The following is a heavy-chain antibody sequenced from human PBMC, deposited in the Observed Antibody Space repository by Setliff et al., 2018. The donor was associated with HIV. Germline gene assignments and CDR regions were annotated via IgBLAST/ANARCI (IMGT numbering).Heavy chain of an antibody. CDR3: ARGGGVLVVVAAMAY. CDR1: GFTFSGHV. Sequence: PGGSLRLSCAASGFTFSGHVTHWVRQAPGKGLEWVAGIGTDGAVHYADSVRGRFTISRDNAGTTVYLQMSGLRAEDTAVHYCARGGGVLVVVAAMAYWGQGTLVTVSS. J-gene: IGHJ4*02. V-gene: IGHV3-30*03. CDR2: IGTDGAV. D-gene: IGHD2-15*01.